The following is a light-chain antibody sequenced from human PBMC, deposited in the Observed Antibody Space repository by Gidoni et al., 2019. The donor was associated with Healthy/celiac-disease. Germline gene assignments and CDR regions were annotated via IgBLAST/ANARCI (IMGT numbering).Light chain of an antibody. CDR1: QSISSW. J-gene: IGKJ1*01. Sequence: EIQMIQSSSTMSASVGDRVITTGRASQSISSWLAWYQQNPGNAPKLLIYEASCLESGVPSRFSGSGSGTEFTLTISSLQPDVFATYYCQQYNSYLTFGQGTKVEIK. CDR2: EAS. V-gene: IGKV1-5*03. CDR3: QQYNSYLT.